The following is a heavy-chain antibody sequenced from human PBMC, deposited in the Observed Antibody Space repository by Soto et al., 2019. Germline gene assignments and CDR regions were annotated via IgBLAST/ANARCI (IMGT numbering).Heavy chain of an antibody. J-gene: IGHJ6*02. CDR1: GYTFTSYG. CDR2: ISAYNGNT. Sequence: GASVKVSWKASGYTFTSYGISWVRQAPGQGLEWMGWISAYNGNTNYAQKLQGRFTISRDNSKNTLYLQMNSLRAEDTAVYYCARAHYDFWSGYPAGMDVWGQGTTVTVSS. CDR3: ARAHYDFWSGYPAGMDV. V-gene: IGHV1-18*01. D-gene: IGHD3-3*01.